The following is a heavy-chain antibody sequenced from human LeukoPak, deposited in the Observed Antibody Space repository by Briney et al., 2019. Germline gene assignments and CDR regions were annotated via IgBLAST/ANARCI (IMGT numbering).Heavy chain of an antibody. Sequence: PGGSLRLSCAASGFTFDDYAMHWVRQAPGKGLEWVSGISWNSGSIGYADSVKGRFTISRDNAKNSLYLQMNSLRAEDTALYYCAKDKRRGGSYYLPDYWGQGTLVTVSS. V-gene: IGHV3-9*01. CDR3: AKDKRRGGSYYLPDY. D-gene: IGHD1-26*01. CDR1: GFTFDDYA. J-gene: IGHJ4*02. CDR2: ISWNSGSI.